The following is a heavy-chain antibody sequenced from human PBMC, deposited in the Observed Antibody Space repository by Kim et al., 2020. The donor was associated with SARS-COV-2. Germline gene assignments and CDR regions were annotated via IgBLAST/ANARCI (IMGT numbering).Heavy chain of an antibody. V-gene: IGHV3-72*01. CDR1: GFTFSDHY. CDR2: IRNKANSYTT. J-gene: IGHJ6*02. D-gene: IGHD2-2*01. CDR3: ARDRYCSSTRCSDPYGMDV. Sequence: GGSLRLSCAASGFTFSDHYMDWVRQAPGKGLEWVGRIRNKANSYTTEYAASVKGRFTISRDDSKNSLYLQMNSLKTEDTAVYYCARDRYCSSTRCSDPYGMDVWGQGTTVTVSS.